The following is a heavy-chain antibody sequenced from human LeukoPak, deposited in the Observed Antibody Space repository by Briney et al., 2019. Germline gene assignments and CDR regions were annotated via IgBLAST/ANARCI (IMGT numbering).Heavy chain of an antibody. D-gene: IGHD3-10*01. CDR2: INPNSGGT. CDR1: GYTFTGYY. V-gene: IGHV1-2*02. CDR3: ARDRGSGWFGELSPFDY. Sequence: ASVKVSCKASGYTFTGYYMHWVRQAPGQGLEWMGWINPNSGGTNYAQKFQGRVTMTRDTSISTVYMELSRLRSDDTAVYYCARDRGSGWFGELSPFDYWGQGTLVTVSS. J-gene: IGHJ4*02.